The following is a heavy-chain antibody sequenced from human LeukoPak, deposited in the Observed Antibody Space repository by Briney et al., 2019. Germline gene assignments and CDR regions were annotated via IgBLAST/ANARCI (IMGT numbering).Heavy chain of an antibody. Sequence: PSETLSLTCTVSGGSISSYYWSWTRQPPGKGLEWIGYIYYSGSTNYNPSLKSRVTISVGTSKNQFSLKLSSVTAADTAVYYCASTAAGTFDYWGQGTLVTVSS. CDR1: GGSISSYY. D-gene: IGHD6-13*01. CDR3: ASTAAGTFDY. CDR2: IYYSGST. V-gene: IGHV4-59*01. J-gene: IGHJ4*02.